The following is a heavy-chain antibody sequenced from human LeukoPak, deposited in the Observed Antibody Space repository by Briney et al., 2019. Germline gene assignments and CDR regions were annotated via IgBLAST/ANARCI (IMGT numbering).Heavy chain of an antibody. CDR1: GFTFSSYA. J-gene: IGHJ3*02. CDR2: ISYDGSNK. CDR3: ARNYGSGYDAFDI. V-gene: IGHV3-30*04. D-gene: IGHD3-10*01. Sequence: PGRSPRLSCAASGFTFSSYAMHWVRQAPGKGLEWVAVISYDGSNKYYADSVKGRFTISRDNSKNTLYLQMNSLRAEDTAVYYCARNYGSGYDAFDIWGQGTMVTVSS.